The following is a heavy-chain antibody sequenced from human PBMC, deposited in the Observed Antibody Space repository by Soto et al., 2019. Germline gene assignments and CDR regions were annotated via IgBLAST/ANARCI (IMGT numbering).Heavy chain of an antibody. CDR3: ARDHTLYGIPFDR. CDR1: GDSISSGDFY. CDR2: IFYTGNT. J-gene: IGHJ4*02. Sequence: QVQLQESGPGLAKPSHTLSLTCTVSGDSISSGDFYWSWIRQPPGKGLEFIGHIFYTGNTYYNPSLESRVAISIDTSKNQFSLSLRSVTAADTAVYYCARDHTLYGIPFDRWGRGTLVTVSS. D-gene: IGHD4-17*01. V-gene: IGHV4-30-4*01.